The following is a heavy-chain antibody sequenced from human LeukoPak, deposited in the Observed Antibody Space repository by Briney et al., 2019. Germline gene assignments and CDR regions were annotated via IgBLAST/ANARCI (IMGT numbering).Heavy chain of an antibody. D-gene: IGHD1-26*01. J-gene: IGHJ4*02. CDR3: ARVTVGALDY. V-gene: IGHV4-38-2*02. Sequence: SETLSLTCSVSGYSISSGYYWGWVRQPPGKGLEWIGEINHSGFTNYNPSLKSRVTISVDTSKNQFSLNLRSVTAADTAVYYCARVTVGALDYWGQGTLVTVSS. CDR1: GYSISSGYY. CDR2: INHSGFT.